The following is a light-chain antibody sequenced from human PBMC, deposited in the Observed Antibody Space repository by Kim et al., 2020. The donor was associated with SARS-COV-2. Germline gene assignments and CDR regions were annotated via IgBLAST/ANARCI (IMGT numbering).Light chain of an antibody. V-gene: IGLV2-14*01. J-gene: IGLJ2*01. CDR1: SSDVGAYNY. CDR2: DVS. CDR3: SSYTSSSTVV. Sequence: QSVLTQPASVSGSPGQSITISCTGTSSDVGAYNYVSWYQQHPGKAPKHMIYDVSKRPSGVSNRFSGSKSGNTASLTVSGLQAEDEADYYCSSYTSSSTVVFGGGTQLTVL.